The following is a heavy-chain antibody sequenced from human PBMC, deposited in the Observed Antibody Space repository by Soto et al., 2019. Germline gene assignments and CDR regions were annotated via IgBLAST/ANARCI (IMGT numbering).Heavy chain of an antibody. Sequence: QVQLQESGPGIEKPSQTLSLTCNVSGDSISSGNYYWSWIRQHPGKGLEWIGYIYYSGSTYYNPSHKRLVTVSVDTSENQFSLELGSVTAADTAMYYCASGRGDSGYNWFDPWGQGTLVTVSS. CDR1: GDSISSGNYY. J-gene: IGHJ5*02. CDR3: ASGRGDSGYNWFDP. CDR2: IYYSGST. V-gene: IGHV4-31*01. D-gene: IGHD4-17*01.